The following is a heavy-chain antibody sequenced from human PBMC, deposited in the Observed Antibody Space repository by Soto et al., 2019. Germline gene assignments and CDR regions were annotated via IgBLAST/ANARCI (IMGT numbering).Heavy chain of an antibody. CDR2: IYYSGST. J-gene: IGHJ4*02. CDR3: AGTSLGELSSFDY. Sequence: SETLSLTCTVSGGSISSSSYYWGWIRQPPGKGLEWIGSIYYSGSTYYNPSLKSRVTISVDTSKNQFSLKLSSVTAADTAVYYCAGTSLGELSSFDYWGQGTLVTVSS. D-gene: IGHD3-16*02. V-gene: IGHV4-39*01. CDR1: GGSISSSSYY.